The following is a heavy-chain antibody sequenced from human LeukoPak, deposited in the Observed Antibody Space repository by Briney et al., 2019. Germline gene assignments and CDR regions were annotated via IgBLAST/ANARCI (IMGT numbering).Heavy chain of an antibody. J-gene: IGHJ4*02. CDR3: ARVARGYGSGSYYMDY. V-gene: IGHV1-18*01. Sequence: ASVKVSCKASGYTFTSYGISWVRQAPGQGLEWMGWISAYNGNTNYAQKLQGRVTITADKSTSTAYMELSSLRSEDTAVYYCARVARGYGSGSYYMDYWGQGTLVTVSS. D-gene: IGHD3-10*01. CDR1: GYTFTSYG. CDR2: ISAYNGNT.